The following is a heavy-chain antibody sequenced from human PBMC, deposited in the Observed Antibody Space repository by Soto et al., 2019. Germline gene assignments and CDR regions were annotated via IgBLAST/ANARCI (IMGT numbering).Heavy chain of an antibody. D-gene: IGHD3-3*01. CDR1: GFTFSSYS. CDR2: ISSSSSYI. CDR3: ARDPNWESRDXDFWSGYLRAYYYGMDV. J-gene: IGHJ6*02. V-gene: IGHV3-21*01. Sequence: GGSLRLSCAASGFTFSSYSMNWVRQAPGKGLEWVSSISSSSSYIYYADSVKGRFTISRDNAKNSLYLQMNSLRAEDTAVYYCARDPNWESRDXDFWSGYLRAYYYGMDVWGQGTTVTVSS.